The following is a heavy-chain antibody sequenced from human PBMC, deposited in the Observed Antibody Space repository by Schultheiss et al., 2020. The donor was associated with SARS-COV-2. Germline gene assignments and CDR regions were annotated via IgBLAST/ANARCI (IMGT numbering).Heavy chain of an antibody. D-gene: IGHD6-6*01. CDR3: ARVIAARPGYYYGMDV. V-gene: IGHV4-31*03. CDR2: IYYSGST. J-gene: IGHJ6*02. Sequence: SETLSLTCTVSGGSISSGGYYWSWIRQHPGKGLEWIGYIYYSGSTYYNPSLKSRVTISVDTSKNQFSLKLSSVTAADTAVYYCARVIAARPGYYYGMDVWGQGTTVTVSS. CDR1: GGSISSGGYY.